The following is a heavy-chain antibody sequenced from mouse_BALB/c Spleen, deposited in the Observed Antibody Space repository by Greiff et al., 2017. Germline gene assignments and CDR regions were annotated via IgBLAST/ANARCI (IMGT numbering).Heavy chain of an antibody. CDR1: GFNIKDTY. CDR2: IDPANGNT. Sequence: VQLQQSGAELVKPGASVKLSCTASGFNIKDTYMHWVKQRPEQGLEWIGRIDPANGNTKYAPKFQGKATITADTSSNTAYLQLSSLTSEDTAVYYCARRLDYGWYFDVWGAGTTVTVSS. CDR3: ARRLDYGWYFDV. V-gene: IGHV14-3*02. D-gene: IGHD2-4*01. J-gene: IGHJ1*01.